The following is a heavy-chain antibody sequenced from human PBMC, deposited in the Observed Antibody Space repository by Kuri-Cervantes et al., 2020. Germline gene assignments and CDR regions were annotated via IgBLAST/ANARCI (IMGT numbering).Heavy chain of an antibody. D-gene: IGHD6-19*01. V-gene: IGHV4-59*01. J-gene: IGHJ4*02. CDR3: ASGHAVAGTSGYFDY. CDR1: GGSFTSDY. Sequence: SETLSLTCTVSGGSFTSDYWSWIRQSPGKGLQWIGYIFYSGSTIYNPSLKSRLTISVDTSKYRFSLRLTSVTAADTAVYYCASGHAVAGTSGYFDYWGQGTLVTVSS. CDR2: IFYSGST.